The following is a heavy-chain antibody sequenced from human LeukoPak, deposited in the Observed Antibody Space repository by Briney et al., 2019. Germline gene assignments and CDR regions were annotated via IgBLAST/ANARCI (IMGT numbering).Heavy chain of an antibody. CDR2: INHSGST. CDR1: GGSFSGYY. D-gene: IGHD6-19*01. V-gene: IGHV4-34*01. CDR3: AREATVAKRGDYFDN. Sequence: SETLSLTCAVYGGSFSGYYWTWIRQPPGKGLEWIGEINHSGSTNYNPSLKSRVTISVDTSKNQFSLKLSSVTAADTAVYYCAREATVAKRGDYFDNWGQGTLVTLSS. J-gene: IGHJ4*02.